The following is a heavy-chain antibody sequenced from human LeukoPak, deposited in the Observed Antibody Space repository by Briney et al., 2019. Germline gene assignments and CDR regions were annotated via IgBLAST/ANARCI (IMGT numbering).Heavy chain of an antibody. J-gene: IGHJ4*02. V-gene: IGHV3-23*01. Sequence: GGSLRLSCVVSGFTFESYVMSWVRQAPGKGLEWVSGISGSGFSTYYADSVKGRFTISRDNSKNTLYLQMNSLRAEDTAVYYCAKDHSSSWYYFDYWGQGTLVTVSS. CDR1: GFTFESYV. D-gene: IGHD6-13*01. CDR3: AKDHSSSWYYFDY. CDR2: ISGSGFST.